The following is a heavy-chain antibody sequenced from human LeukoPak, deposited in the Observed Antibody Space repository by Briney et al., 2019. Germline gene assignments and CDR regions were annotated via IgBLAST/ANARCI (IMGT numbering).Heavy chain of an antibody. Sequence: LEWVAFIRYDGSNKYYADSVKGRFTISRDNSKNTLYLQMNSLRAEDTAVYYCTSPAAMNDYWGQGTLVTVSS. J-gene: IGHJ4*02. D-gene: IGHD2-2*01. CDR3: TSPAAMNDY. CDR2: IRYDGSNK. V-gene: IGHV3-30*02.